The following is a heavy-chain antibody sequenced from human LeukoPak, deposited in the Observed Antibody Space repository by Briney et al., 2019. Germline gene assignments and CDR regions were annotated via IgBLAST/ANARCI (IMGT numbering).Heavy chain of an antibody. D-gene: IGHD2-15*01. CDR1: GYSFTTYW. CDR3: ARRACNGDSCLDY. J-gene: IGHJ4*02. Sequence: PGESLKISCKGSGYSFTTYWIGWVRQMPGKGLEWMGIIYLGDSDTRYSPSFQGQVTISGDKSINTAYVHWSNLKASDTAMYYCARRACNGDSCLDYWGQGTLVTVSS. CDR2: IYLGDSDT. V-gene: IGHV5-51*01.